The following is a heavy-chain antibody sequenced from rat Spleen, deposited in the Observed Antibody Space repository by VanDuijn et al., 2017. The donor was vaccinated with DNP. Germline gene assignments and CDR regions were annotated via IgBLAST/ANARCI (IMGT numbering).Heavy chain of an antibody. CDR2: INMGSGGT. Sequence: QVQLQQSGAELAKPGSSVKISCKASGYTFTSYYIGWIKQTTGQGLEYIGYINMGSGGTNYNEKFKGKATLTVDKSSSTAFMQLNSLTPDDSAVYYCARRRLPYWYFDFWGPGTMVTVSS. CDR1: GYTFTSYY. V-gene: IGHV1-43*01. D-gene: IGHD1-4*01. J-gene: IGHJ1*01. CDR3: ARRRLPYWYFDF.